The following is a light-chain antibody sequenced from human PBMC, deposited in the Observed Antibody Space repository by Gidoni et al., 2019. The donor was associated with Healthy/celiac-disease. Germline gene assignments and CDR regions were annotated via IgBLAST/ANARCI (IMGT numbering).Light chain of an antibody. CDR3: QQSYSTLVT. V-gene: IGKV1-39*01. CDR1: QSISSY. Sequence: DIQMTQSPSSLSASVGDRVTITCRASQSISSYLNWYQQKTGKDPTLLIYAESSLQSGVPSTFSGSGSGTDFTLNISSLQPEDFATYYCQQSYSTLVTFGPGTKVDIK. CDR2: AES. J-gene: IGKJ3*01.